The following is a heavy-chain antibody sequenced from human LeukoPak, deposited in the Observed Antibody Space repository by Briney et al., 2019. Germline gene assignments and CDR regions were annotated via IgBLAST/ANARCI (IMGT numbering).Heavy chain of an antibody. CDR2: INHSGST. CDR3: ARRGWGSYYYGSGPKFDY. Sequence: PETLSLTCAVYGGSFSGYYWSWIRQPPGKGLEWIGEINHSGSTNYNPSLKSRVTISVDTSKNQFSLKLSSVTAADTAVYYCARRGWGSYYYGSGPKFDYWGQGTLVTVSS. J-gene: IGHJ4*02. V-gene: IGHV4-34*01. D-gene: IGHD3-10*01. CDR1: GGSFSGYY.